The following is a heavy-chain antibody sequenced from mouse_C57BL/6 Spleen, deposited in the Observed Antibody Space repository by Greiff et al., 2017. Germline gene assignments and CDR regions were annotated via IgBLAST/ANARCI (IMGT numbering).Heavy chain of an antibody. CDR2: ISSGSSTI. D-gene: IGHD1-1*01. V-gene: IGHV5-17*01. CDR1: GFTFSDYG. J-gene: IGHJ2*01. Sequence: EVHLVESGGGLVKPGGSLKLSCAASGFTFSDYGMHWVRQAPEQGLEWVAYISSGSSTIYYADTVKGRFTISRDNAKNTLCLQMTSLRSEDTAMYYCARVYYGSLDYWGQGTTLTVSS. CDR3: ARVYYGSLDY.